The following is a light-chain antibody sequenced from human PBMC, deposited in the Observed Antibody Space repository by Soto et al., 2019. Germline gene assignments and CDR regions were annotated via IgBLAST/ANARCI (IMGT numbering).Light chain of an antibody. CDR3: RSYTRGSTLYV. V-gene: IGLV2-14*01. CDR2: DVS. Sequence: VLTQPASVSGSPGQSITVSCTGTSSDIGGYNYVSWFQQHPGKAPKLMISDVSNRPSGVSNRFSGSKSGNTASLTISGLQAEDEADYYSRSYTRGSTLYVSGNGNKVTVL. CDR1: SSDIGGYNY. J-gene: IGLJ1*01.